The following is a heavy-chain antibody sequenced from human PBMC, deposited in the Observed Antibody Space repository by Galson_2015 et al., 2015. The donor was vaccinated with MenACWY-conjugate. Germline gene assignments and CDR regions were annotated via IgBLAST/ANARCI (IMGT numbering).Heavy chain of an antibody. Sequence: LSCAASGFVFSSYTMHWVRQAPGEGLECISTISPSGSNTFYADSAKGRFSISRDNSKTTVYLHMSSPRPEDTAVYYCVKAWYSRDWYSLYNFLFQHWGQGTQVIVSS. J-gene: IGHJ1*01. CDR2: ISPSGSNT. V-gene: IGHV3-64D*09. CDR3: VKAWYSRDWYSLYNFLFQH. CDR1: GFVFSSYT. D-gene: IGHD6-19*01.